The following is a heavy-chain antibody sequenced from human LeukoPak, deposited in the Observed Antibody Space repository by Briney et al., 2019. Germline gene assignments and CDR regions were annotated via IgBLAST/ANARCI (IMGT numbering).Heavy chain of an antibody. V-gene: IGHV3-48*04. CDR1: GFTFSSYS. D-gene: IGHD3-9*01. J-gene: IGHJ4*02. Sequence: GGSLRVFCAASGFTFSSYSMNWVRQAPGKGLEWVSYISSSSSTIYYADSVKGRFTISRDNAKNSLYLQMNSLRAEDTAVYYCARDGTPIRYFDWLLPYYFDYWGQGTLVTVSS. CDR3: ARDGTPIRYFDWLLPYYFDY. CDR2: ISSSSSTI.